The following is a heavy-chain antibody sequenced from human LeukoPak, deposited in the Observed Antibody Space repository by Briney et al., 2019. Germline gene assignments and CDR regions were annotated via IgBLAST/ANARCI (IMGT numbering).Heavy chain of an antibody. V-gene: IGHV5-51*01. CDR1: GYTFTSYW. CDR2: IYPGDSDT. D-gene: IGHD1-26*01. CDR3: ASIYSGSYFGY. Sequence: GESLKISCQASGYTFTSYWIGWVRQMPGKGLEWMGIIYPGDSDTRYSPSFQGQVTISADKSISTAYLQWSSLKASDTAMYYCASIYSGSYFGYWGQGTLVTVSS. J-gene: IGHJ4*02.